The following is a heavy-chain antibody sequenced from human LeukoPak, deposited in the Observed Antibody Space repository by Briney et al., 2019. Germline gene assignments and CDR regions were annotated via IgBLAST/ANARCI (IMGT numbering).Heavy chain of an antibody. D-gene: IGHD5-18*01. V-gene: IGHV3-30*18. CDR2: ISYDGSNK. CDR3: AKVRVGYSYGPEAGFFDY. Sequence: GGSLGLSCAASGFTFSSYGMHWVRQAPGKGLEWVAVISYDGSNKYYADSVKGRFTISRDNSKNTLYLQMNSLRAEDTAVYYCAKVRVGYSYGPEAGFFDYWGQGTLVTVSS. CDR1: GFTFSSYG. J-gene: IGHJ4*02.